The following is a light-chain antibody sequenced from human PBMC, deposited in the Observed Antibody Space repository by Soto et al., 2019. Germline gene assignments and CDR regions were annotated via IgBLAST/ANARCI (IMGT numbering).Light chain of an antibody. CDR2: KAS. CDR1: QSINSW. Sequence: DIQLTQSPSTLSASVGDRVTITCRASQSINSWLAWYQQRPGKAPKLLIYKASSLQSGVPSSLSGSGSGTEFTHTISRLQPDDFSSHSCQQYNSYPHTCGQGTKLEIK. J-gene: IGKJ2*01. CDR3: QQYNSYPHT. V-gene: IGKV1-5*03.